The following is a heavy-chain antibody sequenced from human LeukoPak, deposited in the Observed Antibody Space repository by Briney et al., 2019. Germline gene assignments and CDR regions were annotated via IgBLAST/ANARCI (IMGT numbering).Heavy chain of an antibody. CDR3: AKERLHKYYYDSSGSYYFDY. D-gene: IGHD3-22*01. CDR2: IWYDGGNE. J-gene: IGHJ4*02. V-gene: IGHV3-30*02. CDR1: GFIFSAYG. Sequence: GGSLRLSCAASGFIFSAYGMHWVRQAPGKGLEWVAVIWYDGGNEYYADSVKGRFTISRDNSKNTLYLQMNSLRAEDTAVYYCAKERLHKYYYDSSGSYYFDYWGQGTLVTVSS.